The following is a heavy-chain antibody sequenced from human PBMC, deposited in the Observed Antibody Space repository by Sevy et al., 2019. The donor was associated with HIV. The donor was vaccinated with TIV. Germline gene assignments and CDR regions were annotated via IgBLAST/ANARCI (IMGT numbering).Heavy chain of an antibody. CDR2: IYHSGST. J-gene: IGHJ6*02. CDR3: AGGVGIAAAGTVYYYGMDV. V-gene: IGHV4-4*02. Sequence: SETLSLTCAVSGGSISSSNWWSWVRQPPGKGLEWIGEIYHSGSTNYNPSLKSRVTISVDKSKNQFSLKLSSVTAADTAMYYCAGGVGIAAAGTVYYYGMDVWGQGTTVTVSS. CDR1: GGSISSSNW. D-gene: IGHD6-13*01.